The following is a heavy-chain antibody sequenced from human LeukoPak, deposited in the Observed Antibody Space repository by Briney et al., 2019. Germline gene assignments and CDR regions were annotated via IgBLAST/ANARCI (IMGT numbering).Heavy chain of an antibody. Sequence: PGGSLRVSCAASGFTFSSYAMSWVRQAPGKGLEWVSAISGSGGSTYYADSVKGRFTISRDNSKNTLYLQMNSLRAEDTAVYYCAKGYYDSSGYYYRDYFDYWGQGTLVTVSS. CDR2: ISGSGGST. D-gene: IGHD3-22*01. CDR3: AKGYYDSSGYYYRDYFDY. J-gene: IGHJ4*02. CDR1: GFTFSSYA. V-gene: IGHV3-23*01.